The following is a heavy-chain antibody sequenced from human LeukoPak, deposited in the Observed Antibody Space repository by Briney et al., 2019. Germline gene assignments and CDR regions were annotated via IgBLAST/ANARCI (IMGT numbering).Heavy chain of an antibody. CDR1: GFTFRGNW. CDR2: IDRDGSNT. V-gene: IGHV3-74*01. J-gene: IGHJ3*02. CDR3: ARAGEGLQSYGFDI. Sequence: GGPLRLSCAASGFTFRGNWMHGVRQAPAKGLVWVARIDRDGSNTGYAGSVKGRFTISRDNAKNTLFLQMNSLRADDTAVYYCARAGEGLQSYGFDIWGQGTMVTVSS. D-gene: IGHD5-24*01.